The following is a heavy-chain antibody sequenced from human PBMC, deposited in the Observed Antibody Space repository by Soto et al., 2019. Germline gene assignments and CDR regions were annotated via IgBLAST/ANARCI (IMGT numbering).Heavy chain of an antibody. D-gene: IGHD2-2*02. CDR1: GYTFTNYY. CDR2: INPSAGSS. V-gene: IGHV1-46*01. J-gene: IGHJ4*02. CDR3: ARVRGYTTTHYLDY. Sequence: GASVKVSCKASGYTFTNYYMYWVRQAPGQGLEWMGIINPSAGSSSYAQRFQGRVTMTWDTSTTTVYMELSSLRSEDTAVYYCARVRGYTTTHYLDYWGQGTLVTVYS.